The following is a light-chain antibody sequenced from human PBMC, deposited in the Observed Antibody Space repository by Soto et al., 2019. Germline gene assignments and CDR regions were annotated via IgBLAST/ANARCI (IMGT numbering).Light chain of an antibody. CDR2: EVS. CDR3: SSYTSSATLV. Sequence: QSALTQPASVSGSPGQSITISCTGTSSDVGGYKYVSWYQQHPGKAPKLIIHEVSSRPSVVSSRFCGYKSGNTASLTIAGLQAEDEDDYYCSSYTSSATLVFGVGTKLTVL. J-gene: IGLJ2*01. V-gene: IGLV2-14*01. CDR1: SSDVGGYKY.